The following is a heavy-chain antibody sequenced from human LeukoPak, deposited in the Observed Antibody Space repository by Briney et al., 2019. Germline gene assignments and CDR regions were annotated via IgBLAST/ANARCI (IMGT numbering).Heavy chain of an antibody. Sequence: PSETLSLACTVSGGSISSSSCYWGWIRQPPGKGLEWIGSIYYSGSTYYNPSLKSRVSISVDTSKNQLSLKLSSVTAADTAVYYCAGPSIGIAVAGSLFDYWGQGTLVTVSS. V-gene: IGHV4-39*01. CDR3: AGPSIGIAVAGSLFDY. J-gene: IGHJ4*02. CDR1: GGSISSSSCY. D-gene: IGHD6-19*01. CDR2: IYYSGST.